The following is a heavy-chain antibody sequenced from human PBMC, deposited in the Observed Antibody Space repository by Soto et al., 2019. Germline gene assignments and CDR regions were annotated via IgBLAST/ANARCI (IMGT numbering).Heavy chain of an antibody. Sequence: QITLKESGPAVVKPTQTVTLTCTFSGFSLSTSGVGVGWIRQPPGKALEWLAVIYWDDEKRYSPSLNTRVTITNDTSKNQVVVTMTNMDPVDTATYYCAHGNMAGGAFDVWGQGTMVTVSS. J-gene: IGHJ3*01. CDR3: AHGNMAGGAFDV. CDR2: IYWDDEK. D-gene: IGHD3-10*01. V-gene: IGHV2-5*02. CDR1: GFSLSTSGVG.